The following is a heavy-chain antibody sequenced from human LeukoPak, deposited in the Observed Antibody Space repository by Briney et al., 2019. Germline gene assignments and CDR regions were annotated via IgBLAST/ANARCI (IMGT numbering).Heavy chain of an antibody. V-gene: IGHV4-59*08. CDR2: IYYSGGT. D-gene: IGHD5-24*01. J-gene: IGHJ3*02. Sequence: SETLSLTCTVSGDSISSYYWSWIRQPPGKGLEWIWYIYYSGGTDYNPSLKSRVTISVDTSKNQLSLKLRSVTAADTAVYCCARHVTISGPYDASDIWGQGTMVTVSP. CDR3: ARHVTISGPYDASDI. CDR1: GDSISSYY.